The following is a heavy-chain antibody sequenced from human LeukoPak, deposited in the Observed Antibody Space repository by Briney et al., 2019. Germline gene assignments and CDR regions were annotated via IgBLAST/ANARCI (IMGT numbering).Heavy chain of an antibody. CDR3: ARQPEIEYSYGFGDY. CDR1: GGSIRSANFF. V-gene: IGHV4-39*01. CDR2: IDYTGRT. Sequence: SETLSLTCIVSGGSIRSANFFWGWFRQPPGKGPEWIVTIDYTGRTFYSPSGTSRVTVSLDTSKNQFSLRLTSMTAADTAVYYCARQPEIEYSYGFGDYWGQGRLVTVTS. D-gene: IGHD5-18*01. J-gene: IGHJ4*02.